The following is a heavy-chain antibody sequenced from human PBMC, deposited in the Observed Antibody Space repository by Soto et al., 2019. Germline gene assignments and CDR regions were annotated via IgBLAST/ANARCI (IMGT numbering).Heavy chain of an antibody. V-gene: IGHV4-34*01. CDR2: INHSGST. J-gene: IGHJ4*02. CDR1: GGCLSGYY. D-gene: IGHD5-18*01. CDR3: ARGDTAMAAYYFDY. Sequence: SGTLSRRCAVLGGCLSGYYWSWIRQPPGKGLEWIGEINHSGSTNYNPSLKSRVTISVDTSKNQFSLKLSSVTAADTAVYYCARGDTAMAAYYFDYWGQGALVTVSS.